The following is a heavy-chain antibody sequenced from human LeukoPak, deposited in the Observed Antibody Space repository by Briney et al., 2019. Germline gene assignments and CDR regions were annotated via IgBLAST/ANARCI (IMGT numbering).Heavy chain of an antibody. CDR3: ARGGGWFGELFLVY. V-gene: IGHV4-59*01. CDR1: GGSISSYY. J-gene: IGHJ4*02. Sequence: PSETLSLTCTVSGGSISSYYWSWIRQPPGKGLEWIGYIYYSGSTNYNPSHKSRVTISVDTSKNQFSLKLSSVTAADTAVYYCARGGGWFGELFLVYWGQGTLVTVSS. D-gene: IGHD3-10*01. CDR2: IYYSGST.